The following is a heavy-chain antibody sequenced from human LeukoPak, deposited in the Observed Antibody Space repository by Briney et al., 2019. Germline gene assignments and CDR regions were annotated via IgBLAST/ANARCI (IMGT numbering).Heavy chain of an antibody. CDR2: IYYSRST. V-gene: IGHV4-59*08. CDR1: GGSISSYY. Sequence: SETLSLTCTVSGGSISSYYWSWIRQPPGKGLEWIGYIYYSRSTNYNPSLKSRVTISVDTSKNQFSLKLSSVTAADTAVYYCGRWSGWNDPYYFDYWGQGTLVTVSS. J-gene: IGHJ4*02. D-gene: IGHD1-1*01. CDR3: GRWSGWNDPYYFDY.